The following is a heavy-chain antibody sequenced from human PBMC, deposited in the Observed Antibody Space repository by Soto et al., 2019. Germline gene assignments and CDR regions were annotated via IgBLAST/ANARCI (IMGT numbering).Heavy chain of an antibody. CDR2: MNPHSGNT. V-gene: IGHV1-8*01. D-gene: IGHD3-16*02. CDR3: AVIRHYYYGMDV. J-gene: IGHJ6*02. Sequence: QVQLVQSGAEVKKPGASVKVSCKASGYTFTNYDIYWVRQATGQGLEWMGWMNPHSGNTGYAQNVQGRVTMTRNTSISTAYMELSSLRSEDTAVYYCAVIRHYYYGMDVWGQGTTVTVSS. CDR1: GYTFTNYD.